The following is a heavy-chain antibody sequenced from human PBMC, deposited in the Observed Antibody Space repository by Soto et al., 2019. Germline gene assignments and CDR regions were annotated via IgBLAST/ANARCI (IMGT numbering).Heavy chain of an antibody. J-gene: IGHJ4*02. V-gene: IGHV1-18*01. CDR2: ISAYNGNT. CDR1: GYTFTSYG. Sequence: ASVKVSCKAPGYTFTSYGISWVRQAPGQGLEWMGWISAYNGNTNYAQKLQGRVTMTTDTSTSTAYMELRSLRSDDTAVYYCARDITMIVVVPHSFDYWGQGTLVTV. D-gene: IGHD3-22*01. CDR3: ARDITMIVVVPHSFDY.